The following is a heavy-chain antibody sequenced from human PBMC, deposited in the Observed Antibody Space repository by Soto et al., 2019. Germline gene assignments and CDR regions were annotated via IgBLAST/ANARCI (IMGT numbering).Heavy chain of an antibody. V-gene: IGHV4-34*01. Sequence: SVTRSLTSGVYGGSFCCYSLILLRQPQGKGLEWIGEINHSGSTNYNPSLKSRVTISVDTSKNQFSLKLSSVTAADTAVYYCARGLLSSIAARPLFDYWGQGTLVTFSS. J-gene: IGHJ4*02. CDR2: INHSGST. CDR3: ARGLLSSIAARPLFDY. CDR1: GGSFCCYS. D-gene: IGHD6-6*01.